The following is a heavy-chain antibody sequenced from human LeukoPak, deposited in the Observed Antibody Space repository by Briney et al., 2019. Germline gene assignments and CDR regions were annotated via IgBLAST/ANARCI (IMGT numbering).Heavy chain of an antibody. Sequence: GGSLRLSCAASGFTFSNHAMIWVRQAPGKGLEWVSEITGSGSSTYYADSVKGRFTISRDNSKNTMFLQMNSVRAEDTATYYCAREWFDFDYWGQGILVTVSS. CDR1: GFTFSNHA. J-gene: IGHJ4*02. D-gene: IGHD3-22*01. CDR3: AREWFDFDY. CDR2: ITGSGSST. V-gene: IGHV3-23*01.